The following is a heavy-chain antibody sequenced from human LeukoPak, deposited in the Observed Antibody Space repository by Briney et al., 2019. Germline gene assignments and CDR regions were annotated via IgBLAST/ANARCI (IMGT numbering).Heavy chain of an antibody. J-gene: IGHJ6*02. V-gene: IGHV3-21*01. CDR1: GFTFSSYS. D-gene: IGHD2-2*01. CDR2: ISSSSSYI. Sequence: PGGSLRLSCAASGFTFSSYSMNWVRQAPGKGLEWVSSISSSSSYIYYADSVKGRFTTSRDNAKNSLYLQMNSLRAEDTAVYYCARVNRYCSSTSCYFLPYYYYGMDVWGQGTTVTVSS. CDR3: ARVNRYCSSTSCYFLPYYYYGMDV.